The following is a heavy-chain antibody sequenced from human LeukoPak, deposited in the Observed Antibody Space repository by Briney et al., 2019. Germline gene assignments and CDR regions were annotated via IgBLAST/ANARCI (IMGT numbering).Heavy chain of an antibody. V-gene: IGHV1-46*01. Sequence: ASVKVSCKASGYTFTSYYMHWVRQALGQGLEWMGIINPSGGSTSYAQKFQGRVTMTRDTSTSTVYMELSSLRSEDTAVYYCARDLIQRYYDSRDDYWGQGTLVTVSS. D-gene: IGHD3-22*01. CDR3: ARDLIQRYYDSRDDY. CDR1: GYTFTSYY. CDR2: INPSGGST. J-gene: IGHJ4*02.